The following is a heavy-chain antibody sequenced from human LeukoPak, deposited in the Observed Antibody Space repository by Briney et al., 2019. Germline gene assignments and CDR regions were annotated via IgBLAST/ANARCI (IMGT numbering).Heavy chain of an antibody. V-gene: IGHV3-48*04. Sequence: GGSLRLSCAASGFTFSSYSMNWVRQAPGKGLEWVSYISSSGSTIYYADSVKGRFTISRDNAKNSLYLQMNSLRAEDTAVYYCARQFYDSSGLDYWGQGTLVTVSS. J-gene: IGHJ4*02. CDR2: ISSSGSTI. CDR3: ARQFYDSSGLDY. D-gene: IGHD3-22*01. CDR1: GFTFSSYS.